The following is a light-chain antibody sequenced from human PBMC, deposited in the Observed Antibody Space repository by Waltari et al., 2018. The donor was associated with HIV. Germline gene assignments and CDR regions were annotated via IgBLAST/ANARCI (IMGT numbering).Light chain of an antibody. Sequence: EIVMTQSPATLSVSPGERATLSCKAMQSVSSNLAWYQQKPGQAPRLLVFGASTRATGIPARFSGSGSGAEFTLTISSLQSEDFAVYYCQQYNNWPPEITFGPGTKVDIK. CDR3: QQYNNWPPEIT. V-gene: IGKV3-15*01. J-gene: IGKJ3*01. CDR2: GAS. CDR1: QSVSSN.